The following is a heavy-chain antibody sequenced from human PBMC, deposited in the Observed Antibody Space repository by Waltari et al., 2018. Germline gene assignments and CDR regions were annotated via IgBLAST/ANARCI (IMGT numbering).Heavy chain of an antibody. CDR2: IYYSGST. D-gene: IGHD6-13*01. Sequence: QVQLQESGPGLVKPSETLSLTCTVSGGSISSYYWSWIRPPPGKGLEWIGYIYYSGSTNYNPSLKSRVTISVDTSKNQFSLKLSSVTAADTAVYYCAGTVIAAAGKKTDYWGQGTLVTVSS. V-gene: IGHV4-59*01. J-gene: IGHJ4*02. CDR1: GGSISSYY. CDR3: AGTVIAAAGKKTDY.